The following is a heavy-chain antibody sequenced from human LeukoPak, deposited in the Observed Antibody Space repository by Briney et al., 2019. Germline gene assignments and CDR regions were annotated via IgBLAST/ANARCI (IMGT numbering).Heavy chain of an antibody. D-gene: IGHD2-8*01. CDR2: IRTDGTST. V-gene: IGHV3-74*01. CDR1: GFTFSYYW. CDR3: ARDRFCTTDRCSDY. J-gene: IGHJ4*02. Sequence: GGSLRLSCAASGFTFSYYWMHWVRQAPGKGLVWVARIRTDGTSTSYADSVKGRFTISRDNAKSTLYLQMNSLRVEDTAVYYCARDRFCTTDRCSDYWGQGTLVTVSS.